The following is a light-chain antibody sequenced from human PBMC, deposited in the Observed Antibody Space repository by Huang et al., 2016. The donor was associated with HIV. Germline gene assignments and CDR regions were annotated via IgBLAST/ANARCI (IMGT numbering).Light chain of an antibody. J-gene: IGKJ4*01. CDR2: EAS. CDR3: QQRTKWPPVLT. Sequence: EIVLTQSPATLSLSPGDRATLSCRASQSVGVYLAWYQQKPGQAPRLLICEASNRDTGIPDRFSVGGSGTDFTLTIDSLQPDDFAIYYCQQRTKWPPVLTFGGGTRVEIK. V-gene: IGKV3-11*01. CDR1: QSVGVY.